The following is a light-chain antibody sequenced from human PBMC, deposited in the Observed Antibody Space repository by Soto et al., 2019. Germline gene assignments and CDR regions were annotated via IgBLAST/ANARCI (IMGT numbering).Light chain of an antibody. CDR3: MQALQGRT. CDR1: QSLLHTDGYIY. CDR2: LGS. V-gene: IGKV2-28*01. Sequence: DIVMTQSPLSLPVTPGEPASISCRSSQSLLHTDGYIYLDWYLQKPGQSPQLLIYLGSNRASGVPDRFGGSGSGTDFTLKISRVEAEDVGVFFCMQALQGRTVGQGTKVEIK. J-gene: IGKJ1*01.